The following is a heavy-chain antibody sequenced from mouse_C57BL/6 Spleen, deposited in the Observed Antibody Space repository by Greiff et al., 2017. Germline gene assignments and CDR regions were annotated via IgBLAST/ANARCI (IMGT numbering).Heavy chain of an antibody. CDR1: GYTFTDYE. V-gene: IGHV1-15*01. CDR3: TRGGSSSYAMDY. CDR2: IDPETGGT. J-gene: IGHJ4*01. D-gene: IGHD1-3*01. Sequence: VQLQQSGAELVRPGASVTLSCKASGYTFTDYEMHWVKQTPVHGLEWIGAIDPETGGTAYNQKFKGKAILTADKSSSTAYMELRSLTSEDSAVYYCTRGGSSSYAMDYWGQGTSVTVSS.